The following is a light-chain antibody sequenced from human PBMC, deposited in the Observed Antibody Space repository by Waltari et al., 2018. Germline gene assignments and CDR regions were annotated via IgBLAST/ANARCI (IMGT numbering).Light chain of an antibody. V-gene: IGKV3-20*01. Sequence: EIVLTQSPGTLSLSLGAGATLSCRASQGVRRNWLAWYHQRPGQAPRLLLYGASTRATGITDKFIGSGSGTDFILTIRRLEPEDFGVYYCHQYDTAPHTFGGGTKVEIK. CDR2: GAS. J-gene: IGKJ4*01. CDR3: HQYDTAPHT. CDR1: QGVRRNW.